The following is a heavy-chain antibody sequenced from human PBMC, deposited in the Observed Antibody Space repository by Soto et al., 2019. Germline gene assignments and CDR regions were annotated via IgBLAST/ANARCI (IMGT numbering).Heavy chain of an antibody. V-gene: IGHV4-31*03. CDR2: IYYSGST. D-gene: IGHD4-17*01. J-gene: IGHJ4*02. CDR3: AREIDYGDSVYFDY. CDR1: GVSISSGGYY. Sequence: SETLSLTCTVSGVSISSGGYYWSWIRQHPGKGLEWIGYIYYSGSTYYNPSLKSRVTISVDTSKNQFSLKLSSVTAADTAVYYCAREIDYGDSVYFDYWGQGTLVTVS.